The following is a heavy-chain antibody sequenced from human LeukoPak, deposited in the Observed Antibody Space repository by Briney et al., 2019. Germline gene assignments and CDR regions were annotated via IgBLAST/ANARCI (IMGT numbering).Heavy chain of an antibody. D-gene: IGHD3-10*01. V-gene: IGHV3-74*01. Sequence: GGSLRLSCAASGFTFSSYWMHWVRQVPGKGLVWVSRINSDGSSTSYTDFVKGRFTISRDNAKNTLYVQMNSLRAEDTAVYYCSTGSGHAFDIWGRGTMVSVSS. CDR3: STGSGHAFDI. CDR2: INSDGSST. J-gene: IGHJ3*02. CDR1: GFTFSSYW.